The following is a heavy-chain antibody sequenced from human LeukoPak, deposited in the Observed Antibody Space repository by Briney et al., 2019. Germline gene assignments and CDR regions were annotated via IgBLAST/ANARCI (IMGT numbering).Heavy chain of an antibody. CDR3: ARGLVGATFAYFDY. V-gene: IGHV1-69*04. J-gene: IGHJ4*02. D-gene: IGHD1-26*01. CDR2: IIPIFGIA. CDR1: GGTFSSYA. Sequence: SVKVSCKASGGTFSSYAISWVRQAPGQGLEWMGRIIPIFGIANYAQKFQGRVTITADKSTSTAYKELSSLRSEDTAVYYCARGLVGATFAYFDYWGQGTLVTVSS.